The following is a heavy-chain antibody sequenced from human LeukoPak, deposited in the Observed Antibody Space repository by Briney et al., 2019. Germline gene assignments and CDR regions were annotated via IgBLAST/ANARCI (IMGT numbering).Heavy chain of an antibody. D-gene: IGHD5-12*01. V-gene: IGHV3-48*03. CDR2: ISSSGSTI. CDR1: GVTFSSYE. J-gene: IGHJ4*02. CDR3: ARVATREAYFDH. Sequence: HPGGSLRLSCAASGVTFSSYEMNWVRQAPGQGLEWVSYISSSGSTIYYADSVKSRFTISRDNAKNSLYLQMNSLRAEDTAGDYCARVATREAYFDHWGQGTLVSVSS.